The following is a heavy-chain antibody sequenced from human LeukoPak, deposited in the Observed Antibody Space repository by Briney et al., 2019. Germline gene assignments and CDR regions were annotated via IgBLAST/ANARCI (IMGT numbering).Heavy chain of an antibody. J-gene: IGHJ4*02. D-gene: IGHD3-10*01. CDR3: ARDAGVYYYGSGSNYFDF. V-gene: IGHV3-21*01. CDR1: GFSFSDDW. CDR2: ISSSSSYI. Sequence: PGGSLRLSCAASGFSFSDDWMSWVRQAPGKGLEWVSSISSSSSYIYYADSVKGRFTISRDNAKYSLYLQMNSLRAEDTAVYYCARDAGVYYYGSGSNYFDFWGQGTLVTVSS.